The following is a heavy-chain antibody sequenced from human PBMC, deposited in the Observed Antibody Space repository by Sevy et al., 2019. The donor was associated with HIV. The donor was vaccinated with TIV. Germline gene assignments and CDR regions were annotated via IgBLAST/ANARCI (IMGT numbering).Heavy chain of an antibody. D-gene: IGHD6-13*01. CDR1: GGSISSGDYY. Sequence: SETLSLTCTVSGGSISSGDYYWSWIRQPPGKGLEWIGYMYYSGSTYYNPSLKSRVTISVDTSKNQFSLKLSSVTAADTAVYYCAREAIAAAGKTYFDYWGQGTLVTVSS. V-gene: IGHV4-30-4*01. J-gene: IGHJ4*02. CDR2: MYYSGST. CDR3: AREAIAAAGKTYFDY.